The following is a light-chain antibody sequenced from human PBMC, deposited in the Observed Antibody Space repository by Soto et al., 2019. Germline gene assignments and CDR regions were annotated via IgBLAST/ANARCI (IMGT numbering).Light chain of an antibody. V-gene: IGKV1-5*03. CDR2: KAS. Sequence: DIQMTQSPSTLSASVGDRVTITCRASQSISSWLAWYQQKPGKATKLLIYKASSLESGVPPRFSGSGSGTEFPLTISSLQPDDFATYYCQQYNSYSLTFGGGTKVEIK. CDR3: QQYNSYSLT. CDR1: QSISSW. J-gene: IGKJ4*01.